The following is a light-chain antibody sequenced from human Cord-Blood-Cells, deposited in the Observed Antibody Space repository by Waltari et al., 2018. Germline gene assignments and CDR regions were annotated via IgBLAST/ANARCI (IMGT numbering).Light chain of an antibody. V-gene: IGKV3-11*01. J-gene: IGKJ4*01. Sequence: EIVLTQSPATLSLSPGERATLSYRASQSVSSYLACYQQKPGQAPRLLIYDASNRATGIPARFSGSGSGTDFTLTISSLEPEDFAVYYCQQELTFGGGTKVEIK. CDR1: QSVSSY. CDR2: DAS. CDR3: QQELT.